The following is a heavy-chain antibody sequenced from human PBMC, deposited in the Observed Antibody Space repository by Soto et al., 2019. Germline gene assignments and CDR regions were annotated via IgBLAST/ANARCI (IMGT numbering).Heavy chain of an antibody. V-gene: IGHV1-18*01. CDR2: ISAYNGNT. CDR1: GYTFTSYA. Sequence: ASVKVSCKASGYTFTSYAISWVRQAPGQGLEWMGWISAYNGNTNYAQKFQGRVTITRDTSASTAYMELSSLRSEDTAVYFCASGIQLWLRRINNGYSGWGQGTLVTVSS. J-gene: IGHJ4*02. D-gene: IGHD5-18*01. CDR3: ASGIQLWLRRINNGYSG.